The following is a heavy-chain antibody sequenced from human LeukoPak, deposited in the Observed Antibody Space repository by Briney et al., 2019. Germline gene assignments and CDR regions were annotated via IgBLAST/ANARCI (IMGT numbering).Heavy chain of an antibody. D-gene: IGHD1-1*01. CDR1: GYSISNDYY. J-gene: IGHJ5*02. CDR3: AKAGTTGIHHWFDP. V-gene: IGHV4-38-2*01. Sequence: SETLSLTCVVSGYSISNDYYWGWIRQPPGKGLEWIGNIYHSGGSYYNPSLKSRVTILVDTPKNQFSLKLSSVTAADTAVYYCAKAGTTGIHHWFDPWGQGNLVTVS. CDR2: IYHSGGS.